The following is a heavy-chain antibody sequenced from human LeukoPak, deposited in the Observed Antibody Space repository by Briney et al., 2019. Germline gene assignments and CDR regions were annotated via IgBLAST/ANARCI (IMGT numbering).Heavy chain of an antibody. CDR1: GGSISRSNW. Sequence: SGTLSLTCTVSGGSISRSNWWSWVRQPPGKGLEWIGEIHDTGSTNYNPPLKSRVTMSLDKSKNQFSLNLNSVTAADTAVYYCATYYDILSGYTFDYWGQGALVAVSS. J-gene: IGHJ4*02. CDR2: IHDTGST. V-gene: IGHV4-4*02. D-gene: IGHD3-9*01. CDR3: ATYYDILSGYTFDY.